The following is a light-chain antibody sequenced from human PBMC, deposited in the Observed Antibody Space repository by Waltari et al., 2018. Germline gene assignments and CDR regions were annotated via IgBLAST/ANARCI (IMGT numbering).Light chain of an antibody. CDR3: LLYFGSGNWV. J-gene: IGLJ3*02. V-gene: IGLV8-61*01. CDR2: KTD. CDR1: SGPGSGTPD. Sequence: QTVVTQEPTFSVSPGWTGTVTCGLSSGPGSGTPDPSWYQQTPGQAPRTLMYKTDSRSPGVPDRFSGSILGSKAALTITGAQADDESDYYCLLYFGSGNWVFGGGTKLTVL.